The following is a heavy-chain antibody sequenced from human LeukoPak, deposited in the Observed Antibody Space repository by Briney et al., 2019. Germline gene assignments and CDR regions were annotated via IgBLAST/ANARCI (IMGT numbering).Heavy chain of an antibody. CDR3: AREANRPSFQY. CDR2: MFHSGSR. Sequence: SETLSLICAVSGYSIRSGFYWGWIRPPPGKGLEWIASMFHSGSRYYNPSLRSRAVISLDTSKNQFFLKLTTVTAADTAVYYCAREANRPSFQYWGLGALVTVSS. CDR1: GYSIRSGFY. J-gene: IGHJ4*02. V-gene: IGHV4-38-2*02.